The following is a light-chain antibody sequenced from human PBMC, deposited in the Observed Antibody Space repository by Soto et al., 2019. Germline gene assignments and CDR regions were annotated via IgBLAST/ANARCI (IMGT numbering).Light chain of an antibody. CDR1: SSDVGGYNY. Sequence: QSVLTQPPSASGSPGQAVTISCTGTSSDVGGYNYVSWYQQHPGKAPKLIIYEVTVRPSGVPDRFSGSRSGNTASLTVSGLQAEDESDYSCTSYAYSIYFYVFGTGNIVNVL. V-gene: IGLV2-8*01. J-gene: IGLJ1*01. CDR3: TSYAYSIYFYV. CDR2: EVT.